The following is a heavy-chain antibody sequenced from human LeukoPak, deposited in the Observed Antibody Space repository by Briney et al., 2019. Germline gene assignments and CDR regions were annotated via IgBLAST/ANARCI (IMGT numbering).Heavy chain of an antibody. Sequence: GGSLRLSCAASGFTFSSYAMHWVRQAPGKGLEWVAVISYDGSNKYYADSVKGRFTISRDNSKNTLYLQMNSLRAEDTAVYYCARASVVGAIPFDYWGQGTLVTVSS. D-gene: IGHD1-26*01. CDR1: GFTFSSYA. J-gene: IGHJ4*02. CDR2: ISYDGSNK. V-gene: IGHV3-30*14. CDR3: ARASVVGAIPFDY.